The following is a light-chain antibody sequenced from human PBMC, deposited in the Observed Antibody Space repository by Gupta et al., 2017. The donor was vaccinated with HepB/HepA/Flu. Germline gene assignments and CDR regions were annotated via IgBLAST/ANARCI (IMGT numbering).Light chain of an antibody. CDR3: ETWDDNLRAVV. Sequence: QSVPTQPPSASGTPGQTVTMSCSGSSSNIGRKKGYWYQQLPGKAHKFVIYKRYQRPSGVPDRFSGSRSGTSGSLAISGLRSEDEAEYYCETWDDNLRAVVFGGGTKLTV. J-gene: IGLJ2*01. CDR1: SSNIGRKK. V-gene: IGLV1-47*01. CDR2: KRY.